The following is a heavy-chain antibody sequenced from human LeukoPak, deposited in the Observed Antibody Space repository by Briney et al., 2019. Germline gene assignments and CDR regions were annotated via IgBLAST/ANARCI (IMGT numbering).Heavy chain of an antibody. D-gene: IGHD3-10*01. CDR3: AREGTGHHNPRRSHGFDI. CDR2: INPNSGGT. V-gene: IGHV1-2*02. Sequence: ASVKVSCKASGYSFSFFYIHWVRQAPGQGLEWMGWINPNSGGTNYAQKFQGRVTMTRDTSIDTASMELTSLASDDTATYYCAREGTGHHNPRRSHGFDIWGQGTVVIVSS. CDR1: GYSFSFFY. J-gene: IGHJ3*02.